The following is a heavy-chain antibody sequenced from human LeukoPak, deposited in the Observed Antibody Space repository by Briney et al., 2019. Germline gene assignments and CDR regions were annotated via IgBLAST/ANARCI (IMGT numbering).Heavy chain of an antibody. CDR3: AAAARPNPYYYYYYMDV. CDR2: INPNSGGT. D-gene: IGHD6-6*01. J-gene: IGHJ6*03. Sequence: GASVKVSCKASGYTFTGYYMHWVRQAPGQGLEWMGWINPNSGGTNYAQKFQGRVTMTRDTSISTAYMELSSLRSEDTAVYYCAAAARPNPYYYYYYMDVWGKGTTVTVSS. CDR1: GYTFTGYY. V-gene: IGHV1-2*02.